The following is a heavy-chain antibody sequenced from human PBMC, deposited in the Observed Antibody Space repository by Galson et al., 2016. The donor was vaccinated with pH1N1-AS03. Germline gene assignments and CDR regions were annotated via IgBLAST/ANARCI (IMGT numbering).Heavy chain of an antibody. D-gene: IGHD3-10*01. V-gene: IGHV1-2*02. J-gene: IGHJ6*02. CDR1: GYTFTEYY. CDR2: INPNSGGT. CDR3: ARGDSFGSGTYKPYYAMDV. Sequence: SVKVSCKASGYTFTEYYMYWVRQAPGRGLEWMGWINPNSGGTKSAQKFQGRVTMTRDTSINTAYMELSSLGSDDTAVYYCARGDSFGSGTYKPYYAMDVWGQGTTVTVSS.